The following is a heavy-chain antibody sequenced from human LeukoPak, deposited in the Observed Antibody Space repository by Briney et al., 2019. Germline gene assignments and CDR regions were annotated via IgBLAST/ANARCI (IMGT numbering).Heavy chain of an antibody. CDR1: GFTFSSYW. Sequence: GGSLRLSCAASGFTFSSYWMSWVRQAPGKGLEWVSVIYSGGSTYYADSVKGRFTISRDNSKNTLYLQMNSLRAEDTAVYYCASAPIPRYCSSTSCPGGYYYYGMDVWGQGTTVTVSS. D-gene: IGHD2-2*01. CDR3: ASAPIPRYCSSTSCPGGYYYYGMDV. V-gene: IGHV3-53*01. J-gene: IGHJ6*02. CDR2: IYSGGST.